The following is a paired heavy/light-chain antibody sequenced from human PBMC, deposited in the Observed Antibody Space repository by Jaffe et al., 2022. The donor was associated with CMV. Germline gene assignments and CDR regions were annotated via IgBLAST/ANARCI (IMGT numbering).Heavy chain of an antibody. J-gene: IGHJ5*02. CDR2: INHSGST. V-gene: IGHV4-34*01. CDR3: ARGEIRITIFGVVIIDWFDP. D-gene: IGHD3-3*01. CDR1: GGSFSGYY. Sequence: QVQLQQWGAGLLKPSETLSLTCAVYGGSFSGYYWSWIRQPPGKGLEWIGEINHSGSTNYNPSLKSRVTISVDTSKNQFSLKLSSVTAADTAVYYCARGEIRITIFGVVIIDWFDPWGQGTLVTVSS.
Light chain of an antibody. J-gene: IGLJ3*02. CDR3: SSYTSSSTPG. V-gene: IGLV2-14*03. Sequence: QSALTQPASVSGSPGQSITISCTGTSSDVGGYNYVSWYQQHPGKAPKLMIYDVSNRPSGVSNRFSGSKSGNTASLTISGLQAEDEADYYCSSYTSSSTPGFGGGTKLTVL. CDR2: DVS. CDR1: SSDVGGYNY.